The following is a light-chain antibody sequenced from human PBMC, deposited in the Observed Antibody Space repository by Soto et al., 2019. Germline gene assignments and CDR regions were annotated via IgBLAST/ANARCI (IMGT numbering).Light chain of an antibody. CDR1: QDIANS. CDR3: QHAYVAPYS. Sequence: DIQMTQSPSSLSASIGDRFILTCQASQDIANSLNWYQHKPGKAPKLLIYDASNLERGVPARFSGSGSGTDFTLTIRSLQPEDFATYYCQHAYVAPYSFGQGTKVDIK. V-gene: IGKV1-33*01. J-gene: IGKJ2*03. CDR2: DAS.